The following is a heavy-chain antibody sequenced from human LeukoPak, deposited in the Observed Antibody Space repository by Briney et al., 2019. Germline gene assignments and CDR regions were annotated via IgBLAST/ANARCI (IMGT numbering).Heavy chain of an antibody. V-gene: IGHV1-24*01. J-gene: IGHJ4*02. CDR2: FDPEDGET. CDR3: AADSSGWYAGFDY. D-gene: IGHD6-19*01. Sequence: GASVKVSCKASGYTFTSYTIHWVRQAPGQRLEWMGGFDPEDGETIYAQKFQGRVTMTEDTSTDTAYMELSSLRSEDTAVYYCAADSSGWYAGFDYWGQGTLVTVSS. CDR1: GYTFTSYT.